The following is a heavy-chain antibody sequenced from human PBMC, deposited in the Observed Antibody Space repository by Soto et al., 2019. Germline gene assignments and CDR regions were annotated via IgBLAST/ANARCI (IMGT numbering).Heavy chain of an antibody. CDR2: IYSGGST. Sequence: EVQLVESGGGLVQPGGSLRLSCAASGFTVSSNYMSWVRQAPGKGLEWVSVIYSGGSTYYADSVKGRFTISRDNSKNTLXLQMNSLRAEXMAVYYXARXPGYSSGWYFDYWGQGTLVTVSS. CDR3: ARXPGYSSGWYFDY. V-gene: IGHV3-66*01. CDR1: GFTVSSNY. D-gene: IGHD6-19*01. J-gene: IGHJ4*02.